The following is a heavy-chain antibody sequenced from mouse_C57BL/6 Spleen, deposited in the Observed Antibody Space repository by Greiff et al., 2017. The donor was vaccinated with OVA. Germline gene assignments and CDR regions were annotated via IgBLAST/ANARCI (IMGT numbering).Heavy chain of an antibody. CDR2: ISYSGST. CDR3: ARDGYYVGHWYFDV. CDR1: GYSITSGYD. D-gene: IGHD2-3*01. J-gene: IGHJ1*03. Sequence: EVKLQESGPGMVKPSQSLSLTCTVTGYSITSGYDWHWIRHFPGNKLEWMGYISYSGSTNYNPSLKSRISITHDTSKNHFFLKLNSVTTEDTATYYCARDGYYVGHWYFDVWGTGTTVTVSS. V-gene: IGHV3-1*01.